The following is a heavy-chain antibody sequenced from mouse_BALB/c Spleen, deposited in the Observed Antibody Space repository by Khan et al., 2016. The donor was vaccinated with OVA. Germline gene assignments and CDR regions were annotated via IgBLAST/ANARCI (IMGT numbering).Heavy chain of an antibody. CDR3: ARSDDDGYYWYFDV. D-gene: IGHD2-3*01. CDR2: ISYSGST. CDR1: GYSITSDYA. J-gene: IGHJ1*01. V-gene: IGHV3-2*02. Sequence: EVQLQESGPGLVKPSQSLSLTCTVTGYSITSDYAWNWIRQFPGNKLEWMGYISYSGSTSYNPSLKSRISITRDTSKNQFFLQLNSVTTEDTATYYCARSDDDGYYWYFDVWGAGTTVTVSS.